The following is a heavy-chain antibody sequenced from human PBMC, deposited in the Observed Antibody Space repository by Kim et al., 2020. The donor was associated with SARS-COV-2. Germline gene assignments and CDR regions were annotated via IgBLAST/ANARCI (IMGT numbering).Heavy chain of an antibody. D-gene: IGHD4-4*01. J-gene: IGHJ6*02. CDR1: GFTFSSYG. Sequence: GGSLRLSCAASGFTFSSYGMHWVRQAPGKGLEWVAVISYDGSNKYYADSVKGRFTISRDNSKNTLYLQMNSLRAEDTAVYYCATTVTRDYYGMDVWGQGT. V-gene: IGHV3-30*03. CDR2: ISYDGSNK. CDR3: ATTVTRDYYGMDV.